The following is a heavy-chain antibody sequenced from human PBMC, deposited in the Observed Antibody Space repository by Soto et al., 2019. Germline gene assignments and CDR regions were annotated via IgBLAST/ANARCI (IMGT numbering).Heavy chain of an antibody. J-gene: IGHJ4*02. CDR2: IYYSGST. Sequence: SETLSLTCTVSGGSISSGGYYWSWIRQPPGKGLEWIGYIYYSGSTNYNPSLKSRVTISVDTSKNQFSLKLSSVTAADTAVYYCAREVLELTFDYWGQGTLVTVSS. CDR1: GGSISSGGYY. D-gene: IGHD1-7*01. V-gene: IGHV4-61*08. CDR3: AREVLELTFDY.